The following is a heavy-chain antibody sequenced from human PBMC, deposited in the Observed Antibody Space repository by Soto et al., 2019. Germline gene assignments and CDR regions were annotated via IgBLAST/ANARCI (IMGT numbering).Heavy chain of an antibody. CDR3: ARRDKGIAARGFDY. Sequence: SETLSLTCTVSGGSISSSSYYWGWIRQPPGKGLEWIGSIYYSGRTYYNPSLKSRVTISVDTSKNQFSLNLSSVTAADTAVYYCARRDKGIAARGFDYWGQGTLVTVYS. J-gene: IGHJ4*02. D-gene: IGHD6-6*01. CDR1: GGSISSSSYY. CDR2: IYYSGRT. V-gene: IGHV4-39*01.